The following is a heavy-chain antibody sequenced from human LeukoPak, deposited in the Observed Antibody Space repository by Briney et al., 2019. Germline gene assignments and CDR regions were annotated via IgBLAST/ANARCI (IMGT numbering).Heavy chain of an antibody. Sequence: SETLSLTCAVYGGSFSGYYWSWIRQPPGKGLEWIGYIYYSGSINYNPSLKSRVTISVDTSKSQFSLKLRSVTAADTAVYYCARDSPIRSMDVWGKGTTVTVPS. V-gene: IGHV4-59*01. CDR1: GGSFSGYY. D-gene: IGHD3-16*01. CDR2: IYYSGSI. CDR3: ARDSPIRSMDV. J-gene: IGHJ6*03.